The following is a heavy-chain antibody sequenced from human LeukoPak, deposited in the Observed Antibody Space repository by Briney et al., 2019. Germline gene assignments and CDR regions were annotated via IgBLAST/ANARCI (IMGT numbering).Heavy chain of an antibody. CDR1: GGSISSYY. CDR3: AREGGYSSWSSAALYNWFDP. V-gene: IGHV4-59*12. J-gene: IGHJ5*02. D-gene: IGHD6-6*01. CDR2: IYYSGST. Sequence: SETLSLTCTVSGGSISSYYWSWIRQPPGKGLEWIGYIYYSGSTNYNPSLKSRVTMSVDTSKNQFSLKLSSVTAADTAVYYCAREGGYSSWSSAALYNWFDPWGQGTLVTVSS.